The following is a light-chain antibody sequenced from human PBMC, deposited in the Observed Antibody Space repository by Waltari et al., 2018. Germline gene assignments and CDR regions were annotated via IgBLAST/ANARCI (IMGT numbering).Light chain of an antibody. J-gene: IGLJ1*01. CDR2: DVT. Sequence: QSALTQPPPVSGSPGQSVTISCTGASTNIGGYNYVSWYQQHPGKAPKLIIYDVTKRPSGVPDRFSGSKSGDTASLTISGLQAEDEADYYCCSYAGTSPFGTGTKVTVL. V-gene: IGLV2-11*01. CDR3: CSYAGTSP. CDR1: STNIGGYNY.